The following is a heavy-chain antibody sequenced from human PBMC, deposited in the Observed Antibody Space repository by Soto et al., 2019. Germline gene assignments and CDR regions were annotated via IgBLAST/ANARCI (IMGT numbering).Heavy chain of an antibody. CDR3: AKVGYYGSGSYYNEGYYFDY. CDR1: GFTFSSYG. CDR2: ISYDGSNK. D-gene: IGHD3-10*01. V-gene: IGHV3-30*18. J-gene: IGHJ4*02. Sequence: GGSLRLSCAASGFTFSSYGMHWVRQAPGKGLEWVAVISYDGSNKYYADSVKGRFTISRDNSKNTLYLQMNSLRAEDTAVYYCAKVGYYGSGSYYNEGYYFDYWGQGTLVTVSS.